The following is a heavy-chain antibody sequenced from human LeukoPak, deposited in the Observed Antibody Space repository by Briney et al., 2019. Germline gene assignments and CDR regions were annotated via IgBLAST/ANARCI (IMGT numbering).Heavy chain of an antibody. J-gene: IGHJ3*02. CDR3: ARRFKANQDAFDI. D-gene: IGHD1-14*01. CDR2: IYPGDSDT. V-gene: IGHV5-51*01. CDR1: GYSFTSYW. Sequence: GESLKISCKGSGYSFTSYWIGLVRQMPGKGLEWMGIIYPGDSDTRYSPSFQGQVTISADKSISTAYLQWSSLRASDSAIYYCARRFKANQDAFDIWAQGTMVTVSS.